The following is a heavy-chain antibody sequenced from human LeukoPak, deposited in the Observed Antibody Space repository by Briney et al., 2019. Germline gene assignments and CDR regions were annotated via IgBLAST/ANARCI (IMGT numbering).Heavy chain of an antibody. CDR3: SRVLYSSGWVFGGYCAMDV. V-gene: IGHV3-21*01. CDR2: IESSSTYI. Sequence: GGSLRLSCAASGFAISDYSMNWVRQAPGKGLEWVSSIESSSTYIYYADSVKGRFTVSRNNAENSLYLQMNSLRAEDTAVYYCSRVLYSSGWVFGGYCAMDVWGQGTTVTVSS. D-gene: IGHD6-19*01. J-gene: IGHJ6*02. CDR1: GFAISDYS.